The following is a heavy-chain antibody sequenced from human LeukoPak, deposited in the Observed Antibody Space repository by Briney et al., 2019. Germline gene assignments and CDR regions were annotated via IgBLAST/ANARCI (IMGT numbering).Heavy chain of an antibody. Sequence: GGSLRLSCAASGFTVSSNYMSWVRQAPGKGLEWVSVIYSGGSTYYADSVKDRFTISRDNSKNTLYLQMNSLRAEDTAVYYCARDLLGSDAFDIWGQGTMVTVSS. CDR3: ARDLLGSDAFDI. V-gene: IGHV3-66*01. CDR2: IYSGGST. J-gene: IGHJ3*02. CDR1: GFTVSSNY. D-gene: IGHD7-27*01.